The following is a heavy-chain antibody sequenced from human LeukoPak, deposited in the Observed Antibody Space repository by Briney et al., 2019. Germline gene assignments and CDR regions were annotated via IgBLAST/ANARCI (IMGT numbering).Heavy chain of an antibody. D-gene: IGHD3-22*01. J-gene: IGHJ4*02. CDR1: GGSFSGYY. CDR2: INHSGST. Sequence: ETLSLTCAVYGGSFSGYYWSWIRQPPGKGLEWIGEINHSGSTNYNPSLKSRVTISVDTSKNQFSLKLSSVTAADTAVYYCASHYYDSSGYYFELRPDYFDYWGQGTLVTASS. CDR3: ASHYYDSSGYYFELRPDYFDY. V-gene: IGHV4-34*01.